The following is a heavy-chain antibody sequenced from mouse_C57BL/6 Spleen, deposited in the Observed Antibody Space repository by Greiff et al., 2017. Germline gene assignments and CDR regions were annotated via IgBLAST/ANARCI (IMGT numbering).Heavy chain of an antibody. D-gene: IGHD2-2*01. CDR3: TREDGDDPGFAY. CDR2: IGPETGGT. Sequence: QVQLQQSGAELVRPGASVTLSCKASGYTFTDYEMHWVKQTPVHGLEWIGAIGPETGGTAYNQKFKGKAILTADKSSSTAYMELRSLTSEDSAVYYCTREDGDDPGFAYWGQGTLVTVSA. V-gene: IGHV1-15*01. J-gene: IGHJ3*01. CDR1: GYTFTDYE.